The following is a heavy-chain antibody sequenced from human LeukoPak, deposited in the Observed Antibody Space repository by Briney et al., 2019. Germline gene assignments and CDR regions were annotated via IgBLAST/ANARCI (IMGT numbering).Heavy chain of an antibody. J-gene: IGHJ3*02. V-gene: IGHV1-3*03. CDR1: GYTFTSYA. D-gene: IGHD1-26*01. CDR2: INAGNGNT. Sequence: ASVKVSCKASGYTFTSYAMHWVRQAPGQRLEWMGWINAGNGNTKYSQEFQGRVTITRDTSASTAYMELSSLRSEDTAVYYCAREGLYSGSYGLPYAFDIWGQGTMVTVSS. CDR3: AREGLYSGSYGLPYAFDI.